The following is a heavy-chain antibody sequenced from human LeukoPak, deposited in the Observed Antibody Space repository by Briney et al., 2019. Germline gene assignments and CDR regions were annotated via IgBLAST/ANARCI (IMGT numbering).Heavy chain of an antibody. D-gene: IGHD2-15*01. CDR1: GDSVSSNSAA. J-gene: IGHJ5*02. V-gene: IGHV6-1*01. CDR2: TYYGSTWYF. Sequence: SQTLSLTCAISGDSVSSNSAAWTWIRQSPSRGLEWLGRTYYGSTWYFDYAVSVKSRITINPDTSKNQFSLQLNSVSPEDTAVYYCARGMSATGFDRWGQGNMVTVSS. CDR3: ARGMSATGFDR.